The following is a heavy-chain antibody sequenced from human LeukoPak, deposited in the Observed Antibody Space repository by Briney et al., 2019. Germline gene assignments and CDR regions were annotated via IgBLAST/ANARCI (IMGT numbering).Heavy chain of an antibody. Sequence: PSGTLSLTCAVSGGSISSSNWWSWVRQPPGKGLEWIGEIYHSGSTNYNPSLKSRVTISVDKSQNQFSLKLSSVTAADTAVYYCARVALWFGVKGAFDIWGQGTMVTVSS. CDR1: GGSISSSNW. D-gene: IGHD3-10*01. CDR2: IYHSGST. J-gene: IGHJ3*02. V-gene: IGHV4-4*02. CDR3: ARVALWFGVKGAFDI.